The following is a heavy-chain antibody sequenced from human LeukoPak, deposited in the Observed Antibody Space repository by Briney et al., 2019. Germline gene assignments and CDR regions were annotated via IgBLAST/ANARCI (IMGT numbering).Heavy chain of an antibody. D-gene: IGHD3-22*01. CDR3: AKSVVVIESSYGMDV. J-gene: IGHJ6*02. CDR2: ISYDGSNK. CDR1: GFTFSSYG. Sequence: GGSLRLSCAASGFTFSSYGTHWVRQAPGKGLEWVAVISYDGSNKYYADSVKGRFTISRDNSKNTLYLQMNSLRAEDTAVYYCAKSVVVIESSYGMDVWGQGTTVTVSS. V-gene: IGHV3-30*18.